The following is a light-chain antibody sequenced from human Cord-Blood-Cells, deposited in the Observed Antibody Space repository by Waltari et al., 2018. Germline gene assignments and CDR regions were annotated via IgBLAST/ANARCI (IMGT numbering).Light chain of an antibody. CDR3: QQSYSTLFT. V-gene: IGKV1-39*01. Sequence: IKMTQSPSSLSASVGARVTITCRARQSISSYLNLYQQKPGKAPKLLIYAASSLQSGVPSRFSGSGSGTDLTLTISSLQPEDFATYYCQQSYSTLFTFRPGTKVDIK. CDR2: AAS. J-gene: IGKJ3*01. CDR1: QSISSY.